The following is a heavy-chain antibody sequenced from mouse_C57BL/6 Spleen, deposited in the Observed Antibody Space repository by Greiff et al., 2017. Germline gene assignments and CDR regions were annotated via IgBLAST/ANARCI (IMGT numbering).Heavy chain of an antibody. CDR3: ARGAGDYAMGD. V-gene: IGHV1-58*01. CDR2: ICIGNGYT. Sequence: EVQLQESGAELVRPGSSVKMSCTASGYTFTSYGINWVQQRPGKGLEWIGSICIGNGYTEYHEKFKGKATLTSDTSSSTAYMQLSSLTSEDSASYCCARGAGDYAMGDWGQGTSVTVAT. J-gene: IGHJ4*01. CDR1: GYTFTSYG.